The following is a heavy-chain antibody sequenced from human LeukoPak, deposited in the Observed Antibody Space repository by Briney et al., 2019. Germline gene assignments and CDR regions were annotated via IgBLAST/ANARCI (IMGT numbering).Heavy chain of an antibody. Sequence: PGGSLRLSFTTTGFTFSTYEMNWVRQATGKGLEWISYISGSGSSIFYADSLQGRFTVSRDNAKNSVYLQMNSLRAEDAAVYYCAREGGFGYGDAFDTWGHGTTVTVSS. D-gene: IGHD3-16*02. V-gene: IGHV3-48*03. CDR3: AREGGFGYGDAFDT. CDR2: ISGSGSSI. CDR1: GFTFSTYE. J-gene: IGHJ3*02.